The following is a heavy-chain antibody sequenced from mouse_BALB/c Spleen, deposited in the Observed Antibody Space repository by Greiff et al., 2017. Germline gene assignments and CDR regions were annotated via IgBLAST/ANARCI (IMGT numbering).Heavy chain of an antibody. CDR1: GFNIKDTY. V-gene: IGHV14-3*02. CDR3: ARGGNYVLYYYAMDY. J-gene: IGHJ4*01. D-gene: IGHD2-1*01. Sequence: EVQLQQSGAELVKPGASVKLSCTASGFNIKDTYMHWVKQRPEQGLEWIGRIDPANGNTKYDPKFQGKATITADTSSNTAYLQLSSLTSEDTAVYYCARGGNYVLYYYAMDYWGQGTSVTVSS. CDR2: IDPANGNT.